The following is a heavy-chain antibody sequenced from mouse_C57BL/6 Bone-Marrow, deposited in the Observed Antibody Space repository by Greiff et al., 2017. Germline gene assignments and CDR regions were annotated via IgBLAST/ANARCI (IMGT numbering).Heavy chain of an antibody. CDR3: ARSRPITTEVYWYIDV. V-gene: IGHV1-69*01. J-gene: IGHJ1*03. D-gene: IGHD1-1*01. CDR1: GYTFTSYW. Sequence: QVQLQQPGAELVMPGASVKLSCKASGYTFTSYWMHWVKQRPGQGLEWIGEIDPSDSYTNYNQKFKGKSTLTVDKSSSTAYMQLSRLTSADSAVYYCARSRPITTEVYWYIDVWGTGTTVTVSS. CDR2: IDPSDSYT.